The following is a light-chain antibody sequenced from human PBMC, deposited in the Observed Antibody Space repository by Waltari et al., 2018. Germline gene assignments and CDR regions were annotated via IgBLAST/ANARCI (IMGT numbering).Light chain of an antibody. CDR3: QQYDSSSVT. V-gene: IGKV3-20*01. CDR2: GAS. Sequence: EIVLTQSPGTLSLSPGERATLSCRASQTISGSWLTWYQQKPGQAPRLVIYGASIRATAIPDRFSGSGSGTDCTLTISRLEPEDFAVYYCQQYDSSSVTFGGGTKVEIK. CDR1: QTISGSW. J-gene: IGKJ4*01.